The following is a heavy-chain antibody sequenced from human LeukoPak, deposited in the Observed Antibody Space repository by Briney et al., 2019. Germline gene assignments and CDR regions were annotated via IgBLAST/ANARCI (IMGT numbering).Heavy chain of an antibody. Sequence: PSETLSLTCTVSGGSISGYYWSWIRQPPGKGLEWIGFISSSGTTSYNPSLKSRVTISEDTSKNQLSLKLSSVTAADTAVYYCARRGFLDYWGQGTLVTVSS. J-gene: IGHJ4*02. V-gene: IGHV4-59*08. CDR2: ISSSGTT. CDR1: GGSISGYY. CDR3: ARRGFLDY.